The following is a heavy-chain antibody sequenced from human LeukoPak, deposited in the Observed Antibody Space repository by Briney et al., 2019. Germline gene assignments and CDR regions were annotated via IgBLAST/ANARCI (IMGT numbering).Heavy chain of an antibody. CDR1: GGSISSSSYF. Sequence: SETLSLTCTVSGGSISSSSYFWGWIRQPPGKGLEWIGSIYYSGSTYYNPSLKSRVTISVDTSKNQFSLKLSSVTAADTAVYYCARGPRTVTTGFDYWGQGTLVTVSS. CDR2: IYYSGST. CDR3: ARGPRTVTTGFDY. D-gene: IGHD4-17*01. J-gene: IGHJ4*02. V-gene: IGHV4-39*01.